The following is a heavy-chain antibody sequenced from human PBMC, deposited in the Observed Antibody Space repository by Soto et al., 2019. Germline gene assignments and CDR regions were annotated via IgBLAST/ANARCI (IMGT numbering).Heavy chain of an antibody. V-gene: IGHV4-59*01. Sequence: PSETLSLTCTVSGGSISSYYWSWIRQPPGKGLEWIGYIYYSGSTNYNPSLKSRVTISVDTSKNQFSLKLSPVTAADTAVYYCARVHQEWLHYYYMDVWGKGTTVPVSS. CDR1: GGSISSYY. D-gene: IGHD3-3*01. J-gene: IGHJ6*03. CDR3: ARVHQEWLHYYYMDV. CDR2: IYYSGST.